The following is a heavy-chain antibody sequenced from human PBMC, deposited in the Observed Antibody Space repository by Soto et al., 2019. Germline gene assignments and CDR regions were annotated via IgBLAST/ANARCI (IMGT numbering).Heavy chain of an antibody. CDR2: MQPSTGRT. CDR3: ARGVSAGVDY. J-gene: IGHJ4*02. CDR1: GYSFTSLY. D-gene: IGHD1-26*01. Sequence: RASVKVSYKASGYSFTSLYINWVRQTAGQGLEWMGWMQPSTGRTGYAQKFQGRVTMTRDTSINTAYMELTTLTSDDTAFYYCARGVSAGVDYWGQGTLVTVSS. V-gene: IGHV1-8*01.